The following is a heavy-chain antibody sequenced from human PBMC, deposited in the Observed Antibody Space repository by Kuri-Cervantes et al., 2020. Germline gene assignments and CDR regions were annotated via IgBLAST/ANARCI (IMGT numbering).Heavy chain of an antibody. CDR2: MNPNSGNT. CDR3: ARGGITMAQGAQGYTVYYYYYMDV. Sequence: ASVKVSCKASGYTFTSYGISWVRQAPGQGLEWMGWMNPNSGNTGYAQKFQGRVTMTRNTSISTAYMELSSLRSEDTAVYYCARGGITMAQGAQGYTVYYYYYMDVWGKGTTVTVSS. D-gene: IGHD3-10*01. V-gene: IGHV1-8*02. J-gene: IGHJ6*03. CDR1: GYTFTSYG.